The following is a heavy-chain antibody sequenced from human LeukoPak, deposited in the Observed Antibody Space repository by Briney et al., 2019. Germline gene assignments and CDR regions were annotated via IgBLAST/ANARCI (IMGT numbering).Heavy chain of an antibody. V-gene: IGHV3-23*01. Sequence: PGGSLRLSCAASGFTFSSYAMSWVRQAPGKGLKWVSAISGSGGITSYADSVKGRFTISRDNSKNTLYLQMNSLRGEDTGLYYCARDATPTHSSGWVYMDVWGKGTTVTISS. CDR3: ARDATPTHSSGWVYMDV. CDR1: GFTFSSYA. J-gene: IGHJ6*04. D-gene: IGHD6-25*01. CDR2: ISGSGGIT.